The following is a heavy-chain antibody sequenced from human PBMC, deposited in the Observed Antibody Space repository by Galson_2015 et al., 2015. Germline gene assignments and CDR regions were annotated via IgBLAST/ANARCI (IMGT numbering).Heavy chain of an antibody. CDR2: IYTSGST. J-gene: IGHJ2*01. Sequence: TLSLTCTVSGGSISSGSYYWSWIRQPAGKGLEWIGRIYTSGSTNYNPSLKSRATISVDTSKNQFSLKLSSVTAADTAVYYCARVESYDYVWGSYRYGDWYFDLWGRGTLVTVSS. V-gene: IGHV4-61*02. CDR1: GGSISSGSYY. CDR3: ARVESYDYVWGSYRYGDWYFDL. D-gene: IGHD3-16*02.